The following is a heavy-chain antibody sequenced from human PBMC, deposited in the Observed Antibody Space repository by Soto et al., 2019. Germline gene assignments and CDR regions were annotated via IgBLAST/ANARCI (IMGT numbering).Heavy chain of an antibody. Sequence: SVKVSCKASGGTFSSYAISWVRQAPGQGLEWMGGIIPIFGTANYAQKFQGRVTITADESTSTAYMELSSLRSEDTAVYYCAREGAARPGLVVYWGQGTLVTASS. V-gene: IGHV1-69*13. D-gene: IGHD6-6*01. CDR1: GGTFSSYA. J-gene: IGHJ4*02. CDR3: AREGAARPGLVVY. CDR2: IIPIFGTA.